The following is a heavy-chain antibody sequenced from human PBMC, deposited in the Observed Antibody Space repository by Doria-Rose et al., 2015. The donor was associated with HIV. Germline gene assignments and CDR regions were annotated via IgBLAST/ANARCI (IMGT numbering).Heavy chain of an antibody. CDR3: ATGPYSNYINFAY. CDR1: GGSFTDYY. V-gene: IGHV4-34*01. CDR2: INPSGST. J-gene: IGHJ4*02. D-gene: IGHD4-4*01. Sequence: SETLSLTCAVYGGSFTDYYWGWIRQPPGKGLEWIGEINPSGSTNYIPSLKSRVTISLDTSKNQFSLQLTSVTAADTAVYYCATGPYSNYINFAYWGQGTLVTVSS.